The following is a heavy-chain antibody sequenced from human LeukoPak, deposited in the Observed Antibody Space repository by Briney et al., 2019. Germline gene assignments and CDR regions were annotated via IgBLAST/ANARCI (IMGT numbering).Heavy chain of an antibody. CDR1: GGSISSSSYY. J-gene: IGHJ4*02. CDR3: ARHKYYFDY. CDR2: IYYSGST. Sequence: SETLSLTCTVSGGSISSSSYYWGWIRQPPGKGLEWIGSIYYSGSTYYNPSLKSRVTISVDTSKNQFSLKLSSVTAADTAVCYCARHKYYFDYWGQGTLVTVSS. V-gene: IGHV4-39*01.